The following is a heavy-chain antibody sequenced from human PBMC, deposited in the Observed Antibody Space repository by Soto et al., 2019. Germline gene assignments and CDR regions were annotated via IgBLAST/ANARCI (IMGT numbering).Heavy chain of an antibody. CDR3: ARGGSSSWYKGEYFQH. D-gene: IGHD6-13*01. J-gene: IGHJ1*01. CDR1: GFTFSSYG. Sequence: GGSLRVACAASGFTFSSYGMHWVRQAPGKGLEWVAVIWYDGSNKYYADSVKGRFTISRDNSKNTLYLQMNSLRAEDTAVYYCARGGSSSWYKGEYFQHWGQGTLVTVSS. V-gene: IGHV3-33*01. CDR2: IWYDGSNK.